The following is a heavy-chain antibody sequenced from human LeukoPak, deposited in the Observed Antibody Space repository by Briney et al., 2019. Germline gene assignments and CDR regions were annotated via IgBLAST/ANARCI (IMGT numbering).Heavy chain of an antibody. CDR3: ARAGYCSSTTCSTGDR. CDR2: IYHSGNT. Sequence: TSETLSLTCTVSGYSISSGYYWGWIRQPPGKGLEWIGSIYHSGNTYYNPSLKSRVTISVDTSKNQFSLKLNSVTAADTAVYYCARAGYCSSTTCSTGDRWGQGTLVTVSS. D-gene: IGHD2-2*01. CDR1: GYSISSGYY. V-gene: IGHV4-38-2*02. J-gene: IGHJ5*02.